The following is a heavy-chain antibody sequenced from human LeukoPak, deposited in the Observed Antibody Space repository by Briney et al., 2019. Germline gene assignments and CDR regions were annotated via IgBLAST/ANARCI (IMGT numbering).Heavy chain of an antibody. CDR1: GFVFSSFG. J-gene: IGHJ4*02. V-gene: IGHV3-30*18. D-gene: IGHD6-25*01. CDR3: AKVTGYTSGPIDY. CDR2: ISFDGSNE. Sequence: GRSLGLSCAASGFVFSSFGMHWARQPPGKGLEWVAVISFDGSNEYYADSVRGRFTVSRDNSKSTLSLQMNSLRAEDTAVYYCAKVTGYTSGPIDYWGQGTLVTVSS.